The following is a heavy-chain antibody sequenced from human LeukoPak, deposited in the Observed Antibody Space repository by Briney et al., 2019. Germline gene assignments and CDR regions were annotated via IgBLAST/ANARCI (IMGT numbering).Heavy chain of an antibody. D-gene: IGHD3-10*01. CDR1: GFTFSSYS. CDR2: ISSSSYI. CDR3: ARGGWFGELLNQGYYYMDV. J-gene: IGHJ6*03. V-gene: IGHV3-21*01. Sequence: GGSLRLSCAASGFTFSSYSMNWVRQAPGKGLEWVSSISSSSYIYYADSVKGRFTISRDNAKNSLYLQMNSLRAEDTAVYYCARGGWFGELLNQGYYYMDVWGKGTTVTVSS.